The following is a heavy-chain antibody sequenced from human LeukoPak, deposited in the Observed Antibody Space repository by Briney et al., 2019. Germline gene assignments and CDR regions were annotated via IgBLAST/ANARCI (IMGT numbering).Heavy chain of an antibody. D-gene: IGHD6-13*01. CDR1: GYSFIDYY. Sequence: ASVKVSCKTSGYSFIDYYIHWMRRAPGQGLEWVGRIDPHSGGTHYAQKFQVRVTMTRDTSISTVYMELSSLRSEDTAVYYCARRGVSFDYWGQGTLVTVSS. CDR2: IDPHSGGT. CDR3: ARRGVSFDY. J-gene: IGHJ4*02. V-gene: IGHV1-2*02.